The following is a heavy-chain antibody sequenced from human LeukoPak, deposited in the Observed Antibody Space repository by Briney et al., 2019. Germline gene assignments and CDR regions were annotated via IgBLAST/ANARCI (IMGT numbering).Heavy chain of an antibody. CDR3: ASVGIAAGYFDY. CDR1: GFTFSSYS. Sequence: PGGSLRLSCAASGFTFSSYSMNWVRQAPGKGLEWVSSISSSSSYIYYADSVKGRFTISRDNTKNSLYLQMNSLRAEDTAVYYCASVGIAAGYFDYWGQGTLVTVSS. CDR2: ISSSSSYI. V-gene: IGHV3-21*01. J-gene: IGHJ4*02. D-gene: IGHD6-13*01.